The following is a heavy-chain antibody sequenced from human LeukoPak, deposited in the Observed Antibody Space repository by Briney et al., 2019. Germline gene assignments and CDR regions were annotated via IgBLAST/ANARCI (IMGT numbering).Heavy chain of an antibody. J-gene: IGHJ4*02. CDR1: GFTFDDYG. V-gene: IGHV3-20*04. CDR3: ARNRGGVTRYYCDY. Sequence: GGSLRLSCAASGFTFDDYGMSWVRQTPGKGLEWVSGISWNGGSTGYADSVKGRFTISRDNAENSLYLQMNSLRAEDTALYYCARNRGGVTRYYCDYWGQGTLVTVSS. CDR2: ISWNGGST. D-gene: IGHD4-23*01.